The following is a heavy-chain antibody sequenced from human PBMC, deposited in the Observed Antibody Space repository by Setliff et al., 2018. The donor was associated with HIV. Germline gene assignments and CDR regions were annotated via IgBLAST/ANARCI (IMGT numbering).Heavy chain of an antibody. CDR2: FYKSGST. J-gene: IGHJ6*03. CDR1: GGSISSSNYN. V-gene: IGHV4-39*07. D-gene: IGHD1-26*01. Sequence: SETLSLTCTVSGGSISSSNYNWGWIRQPPGKGLEWIGSFYKSGSTDYNPSLKSRVTISVDTSKNHFSLNLSSVTAADTAVYYCASSTISPGWGYYYYYMDVWGKGTTVTV. CDR3: ASSTISPGWGYYYYYMDV.